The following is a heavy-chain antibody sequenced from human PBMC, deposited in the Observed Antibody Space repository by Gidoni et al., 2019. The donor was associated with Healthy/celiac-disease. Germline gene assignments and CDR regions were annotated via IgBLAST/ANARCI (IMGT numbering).Heavy chain of an antibody. Sequence: QVQLQQWGAGLLKPSDTLSLTCAVYGGSFSGYSWSWIRQPPGKGLEWIGEIKHSGSTNYNPSLKSRVNISVDTSKNKFSLKLSSVTAADTAVYYCARLVRYCSSTSCYTAYFQQWGQGTLVTVSS. CDR1: GGSFSGYS. J-gene: IGHJ1*01. D-gene: IGHD2-2*02. V-gene: IGHV4-34*01. CDR2: IKHSGST. CDR3: ARLVRYCSSTSCYTAYFQQ.